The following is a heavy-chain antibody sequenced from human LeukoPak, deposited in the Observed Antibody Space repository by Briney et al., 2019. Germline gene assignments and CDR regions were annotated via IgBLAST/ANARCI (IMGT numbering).Heavy chain of an antibody. J-gene: IGHJ6*03. CDR1: WDSVSSNSAA. D-gene: IGHD6-19*01. V-gene: IGHV6-1*01. CDR3: ARAAAGAVAGTGYYYYMDV. CDR2: TYYRSKWYN. Sequence: SQTLSLTCAISWDSVSSNSAAWNWIRQSPSRGLEWLGRTYYRSKWYNDYAVSVKSRITINPDTSKNQFSLQLNSVTPEDTAVYYCARAAAGAVAGTGYYYYMDVWGKGTTVTVSS.